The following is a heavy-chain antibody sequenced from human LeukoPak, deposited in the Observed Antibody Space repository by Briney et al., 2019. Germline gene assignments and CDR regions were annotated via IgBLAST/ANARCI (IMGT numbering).Heavy chain of an antibody. CDR3: ARVKTARWLQLNYYYYYGMDV. V-gene: IGHV4-59*01. Sequence: SETLSLTCTVSGGSISSYYWSWIRQPPGKGLEWIGYFYYSGSTNYNPSLKSRVTISADTSKNQFSLKLSSVTAADTAVYYCARVKTARWLQLNYYYYYGMDVWGQGTTVTVSS. J-gene: IGHJ6*02. D-gene: IGHD5-24*01. CDR1: GGSISSYY. CDR2: FYYSGST.